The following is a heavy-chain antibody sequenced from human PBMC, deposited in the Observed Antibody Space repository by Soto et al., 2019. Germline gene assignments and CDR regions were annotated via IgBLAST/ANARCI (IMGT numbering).Heavy chain of an antibody. CDR1: GFTFSDYY. Sequence: GGSLRLSCAASGFTFSDYYMSWIRQAPGKGLEWVSYISSSGSTIYYADSVKGRFTISRDNAKNSLYLQMNSLRAEDTAVYYCAREDQIGDIVVVGWSDAFDIWGQGTMVTVSS. V-gene: IGHV3-11*01. J-gene: IGHJ3*02. CDR2: ISSSGSTI. CDR3: AREDQIGDIVVVGWSDAFDI. D-gene: IGHD2-15*01.